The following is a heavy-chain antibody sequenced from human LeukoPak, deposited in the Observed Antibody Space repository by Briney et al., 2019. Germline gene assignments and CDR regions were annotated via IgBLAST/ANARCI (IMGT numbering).Heavy chain of an antibody. V-gene: IGHV3-7*01. CDR1: GFTFSSYE. J-gene: IGHJ4*02. D-gene: IGHD3-3*01. CDR2: IKQDGSEK. CDR3: ARDFRFLDDY. Sequence: GGSLRLSCAASGFTFSSYEMNWVRQAPGKRLEWVANIKQDGSEKYYVDSVKGGFTISRDNANNSLYLQMNSLRAEDTAMYYCARDFRFLDDYWGQGTLVTVSS.